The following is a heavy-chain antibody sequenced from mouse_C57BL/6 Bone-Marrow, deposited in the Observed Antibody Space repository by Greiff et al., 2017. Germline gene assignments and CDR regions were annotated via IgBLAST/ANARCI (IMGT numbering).Heavy chain of an antibody. CDR3: ARSGTYYGNYYAMDY. Sequence: VQLQESDAELVKPGASVKISCKVSGYTFTDHTIHWMKQRPEQGLEWIGYIYPRDGSTKYNEKFKGKATLTADKSSSTAYMQLNSLTSEDSAVYFCARSGTYYGNYYAMDYWGQGTSVTVSS. CDR1: GYTFTDHT. CDR2: IYPRDGST. V-gene: IGHV1-78*01. D-gene: IGHD2-10*01. J-gene: IGHJ4*01.